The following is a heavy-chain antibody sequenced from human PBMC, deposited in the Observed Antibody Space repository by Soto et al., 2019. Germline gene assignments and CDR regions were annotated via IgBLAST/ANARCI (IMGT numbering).Heavy chain of an antibody. CDR3: ARPTYYYGSGSSEYYYYYGLDV. CDR2: ISSSGRTI. Sequence: PGGSLRLSCAASGFTFSSYSMNWVRQAPGKGLEWVSYISSSGRTIYYADSVKGRFTISRDNAKNSLYLQMNSLRAEDTAVYYCARPTYYYGSGSSEYYYYYGLDVWGQGTTVIVSS. D-gene: IGHD3-10*01. J-gene: IGHJ6*02. CDR1: GFTFSSYS. V-gene: IGHV3-48*01.